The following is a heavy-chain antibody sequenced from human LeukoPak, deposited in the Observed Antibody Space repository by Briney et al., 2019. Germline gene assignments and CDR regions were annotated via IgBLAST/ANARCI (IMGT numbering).Heavy chain of an antibody. CDR3: ARIIGISGTYPTDY. J-gene: IGHJ4*02. CDR2: IKEDGSER. D-gene: IGHD1-26*01. Sequence: GGSLRPSCAASGFTFSNYWMSWVRQAPGKGLEWVANIKEDGSERYYVDSVKGRFTISRDNAKNSLYLQMNSLRAEDTAVYYCARIIGISGTYPTDYWGQGTLVTVSS. CDR1: GFTFSNYW. V-gene: IGHV3-7*01.